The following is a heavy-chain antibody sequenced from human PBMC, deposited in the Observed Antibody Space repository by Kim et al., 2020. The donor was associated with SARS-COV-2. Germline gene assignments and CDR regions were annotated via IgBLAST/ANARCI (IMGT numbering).Heavy chain of an antibody. D-gene: IGHD4-17*01. Sequence: GGSLRLSCAASGFTFSSYSMNWVRQAPGKGLEWVSSISSSSSYIYYADSVKGRFTISRDNAKNSLYLQMNSLRAEDTAVYYCARDPVRYGDYESRWGQGTLVTVSS. CDR3: ARDPVRYGDYESR. V-gene: IGHV3-21*01. CDR2: ISSSSSYI. J-gene: IGHJ4*02. CDR1: GFTFSSYS.